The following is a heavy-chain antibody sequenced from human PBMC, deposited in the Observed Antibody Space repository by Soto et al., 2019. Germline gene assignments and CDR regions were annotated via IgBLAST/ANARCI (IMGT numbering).Heavy chain of an antibody. D-gene: IGHD6-19*01. Sequence: PGGSLRLSCAASGFTFSSYGMHWVRQAPGKGLEWVAVIWYDGSNKYYADSVKGRFTISRDNSKNTLYLQMNSLRAEDTAVYYCARGKYSSGWYVDYWGQGTLVTVSS. CDR1: GFTFSSYG. CDR3: ARGKYSSGWYVDY. V-gene: IGHV3-33*08. CDR2: IWYDGSNK. J-gene: IGHJ4*02.